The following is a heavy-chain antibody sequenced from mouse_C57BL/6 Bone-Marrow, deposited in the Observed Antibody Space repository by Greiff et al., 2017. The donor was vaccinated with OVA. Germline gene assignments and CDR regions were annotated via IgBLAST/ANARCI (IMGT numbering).Heavy chain of an antibody. CDR2: IYPGSGST. V-gene: IGHV1-55*01. J-gene: IGHJ2*01. CDR3: ARGKAQATPCDD. CDR1: GYTFTSYW. Sequence: QVQLQQPGAELVKPGASVKMSCKASGYTFTSYWITWVKQRPGQGLEWIGDIYPGSGSTNYNEKFKSKAALTVDTSSSTAYMQLSSLTSEDSAVYYCARGKAQATPCDDWGQGTTLTVSS. D-gene: IGHD3-2*02.